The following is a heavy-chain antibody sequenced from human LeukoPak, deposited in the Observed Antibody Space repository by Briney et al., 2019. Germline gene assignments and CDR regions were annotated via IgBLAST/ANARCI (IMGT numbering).Heavy chain of an antibody. CDR2: ISGYNGNT. J-gene: IGHJ4*02. V-gene: IGHV1-18*01. D-gene: IGHD2-2*02. CDR3: ARADCTSSSCYNNFDY. CDR1: GYTFTIYG. Sequence: GASVKVSCKASGYTFTIYGISWVRQAPGQGLEWMGWISGYNGNTDCAHKLQGRVTVTTDTSTSTAYMELRSLRSDDTAVYYCARADCTSSSCYNNFDYWGQGTLVTVSA.